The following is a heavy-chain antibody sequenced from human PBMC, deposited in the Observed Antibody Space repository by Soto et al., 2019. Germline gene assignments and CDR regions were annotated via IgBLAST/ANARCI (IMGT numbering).Heavy chain of an antibody. CDR1: GGSFSGYY. J-gene: IGHJ4*02. Sequence: TLSLTCAVYGGSFSGYYWSWIRQPPGKGLEWIGEINHSGSTNYNPSLKSRVTISVDTSKNQFSLKLSSVTAADTAVYYCARGRAAAGKRDFDYWGQGTLVTVSS. D-gene: IGHD6-13*01. CDR3: ARGRAAAGKRDFDY. V-gene: IGHV4-34*01. CDR2: INHSGST.